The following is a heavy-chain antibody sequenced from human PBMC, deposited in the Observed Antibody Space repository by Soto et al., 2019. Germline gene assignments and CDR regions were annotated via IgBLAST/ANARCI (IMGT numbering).Heavy chain of an antibody. Sequence: QVQLVESGGGVVQPGRSLRLSCAASAFTFSSHGMHWVRQAAGKGLEWVAVISDDGGKKYYADSVKGRFTISRDNSKNTLYLQMNSLRTEDTAVYYCAKGGGWGNWYFDLWGRGTLVTVSS. J-gene: IGHJ2*01. CDR1: AFTFSSHG. V-gene: IGHV3-30*18. D-gene: IGHD6-19*01. CDR3: AKGGGWGNWYFDL. CDR2: ISDDGGKK.